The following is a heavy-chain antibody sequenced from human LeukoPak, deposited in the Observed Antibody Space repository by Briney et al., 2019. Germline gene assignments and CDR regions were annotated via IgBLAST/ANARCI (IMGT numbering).Heavy chain of an antibody. D-gene: IGHD6-13*01. Sequence: VSVKVSCKASGYTFTSYGISWVRQAPGQGLEWLGWINANNGNTNYAQNLQGRVTMTRDTSTSTAYMELRSLTSDDTALYYCARGPIAAAGDYWGQGTLVTVSS. J-gene: IGHJ4*02. CDR2: INANNGNT. V-gene: IGHV1-18*01. CDR1: GYTFTSYG. CDR3: ARGPIAAAGDY.